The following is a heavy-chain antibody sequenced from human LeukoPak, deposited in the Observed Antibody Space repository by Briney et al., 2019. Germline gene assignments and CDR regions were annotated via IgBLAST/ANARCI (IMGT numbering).Heavy chain of an antibody. V-gene: IGHV3-49*04. CDR2: IRSEAYGGTT. CDR3: TRSQYSSSWNYYCYYMDV. Sequence: GGSLRLSCTASGFTFGDYAMNWVRQAPGKGLEWVGFIRSEAYGGTTEYAASVKGRFSISRDDSKSIAYVQMNSLKTEDTAVYYCTRSQYSSSWNYYCYYMDVWGKGTTVTISS. CDR1: GFTFGDYA. J-gene: IGHJ6*03. D-gene: IGHD6-13*01.